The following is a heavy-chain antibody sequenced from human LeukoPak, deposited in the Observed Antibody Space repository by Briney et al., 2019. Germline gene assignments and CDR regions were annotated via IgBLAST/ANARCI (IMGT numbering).Heavy chain of an antibody. CDR2: INCNSGAT. CDR3: ARDSNYESEFDY. D-gene: IGHD1-7*01. CDR1: GYTFTGDY. V-gene: IGHV1-2*02. J-gene: IGHJ4*02. Sequence: ASVKVSCKASGYTFTGDYIHWVRQAPGQGLEWMGWINCNSGATNSAPNFQGRVTMTRDTSISTAYMELSRLRSDDTAVYYCARDSNYESEFDYWGQGTLVTVSS.